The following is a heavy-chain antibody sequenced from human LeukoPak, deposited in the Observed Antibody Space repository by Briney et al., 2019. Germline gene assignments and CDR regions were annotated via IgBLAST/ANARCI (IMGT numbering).Heavy chain of an antibody. D-gene: IGHD2-2*01. CDR3: AAAVPAAIFLDY. CDR1: GFTFSSYS. J-gene: IGHJ4*02. CDR2: ISSSSSYI. Sequence: PGGPLRLSCAASGFTFSSYSMNWVRQAPGKGLEWVSSISSSSSYIYYADSVKGRFTISRDNAKNSLYLQMNSLRAEDTAVYYCAAAVPAAIFLDYWGQGTLVTVSS. V-gene: IGHV3-21*01.